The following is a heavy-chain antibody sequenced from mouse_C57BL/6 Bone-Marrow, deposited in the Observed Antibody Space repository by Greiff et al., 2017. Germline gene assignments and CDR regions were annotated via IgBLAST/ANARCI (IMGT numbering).Heavy chain of an antibody. D-gene: IGHD1-1*01. Sequence: EVQVVESGGDLVKPGGSLKLSCAASGFTFSSYGLSWVRQTPDKRLEWVATISSGGSYTYYPDSVKGRFTISRDNAKNTLYLQMSSLKSEDTAMYYCARHPTVVPVDYWGQGTTLTVSS. J-gene: IGHJ2*01. CDR1: GFTFSSYG. V-gene: IGHV5-6*01. CDR2: ISSGGSYT. CDR3: ARHPTVVPVDY.